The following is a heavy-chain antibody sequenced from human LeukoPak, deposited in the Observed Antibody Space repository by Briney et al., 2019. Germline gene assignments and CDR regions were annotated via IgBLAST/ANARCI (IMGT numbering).Heavy chain of an antibody. Sequence: SETLSLTCTGGSISNYYWSWIRQPPGKGLEWVGYIYYSGSTNYNPSLKSRVTISVDTSKNQFSLKLSSVTAADTAVYYCARPTMFRGVIYGTDWHSDLWGRGTLVTVSS. CDR1: GSISNYY. CDR3: ARPTMFRGVIYGTDWHSDL. J-gene: IGHJ2*01. CDR2: IYYSGST. V-gene: IGHV4-59*12. D-gene: IGHD3-10*01.